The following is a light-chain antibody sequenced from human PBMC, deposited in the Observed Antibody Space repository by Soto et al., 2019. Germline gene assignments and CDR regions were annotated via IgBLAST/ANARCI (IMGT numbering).Light chain of an antibody. CDR3: QQGHSPPRT. Sequence: DIQMTQSPSSLSASVADRVTITCRASQSIRRSLSLYQQKPGKAPKLLIYASSILQSGVPSRFRGSRSGTEFTLTISSLEPDDFATYYCQQGHSPPRTFGQGNKLEMK. V-gene: IGKV1-39*01. CDR2: ASS. CDR1: QSIRRS. J-gene: IGKJ2*01.